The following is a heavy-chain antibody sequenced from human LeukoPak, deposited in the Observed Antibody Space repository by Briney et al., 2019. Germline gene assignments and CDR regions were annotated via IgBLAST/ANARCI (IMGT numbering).Heavy chain of an antibody. J-gene: IGHJ4*02. Sequence: GGSLRLSCAASGFTFSSYGMHWVRQAPGKGLEWVSVIDIRGDTYYAETVKGRFTISRDNSKNTLYLQMNSLRAEDTAVYYCAKGRSMSRWFDYWGQGTLVTVSS. V-gene: IGHV3-NL1*01. CDR1: GFTFSSYG. CDR3: AKGRSMSRWFDY. CDR2: IDIRGDT. D-gene: IGHD2-15*01.